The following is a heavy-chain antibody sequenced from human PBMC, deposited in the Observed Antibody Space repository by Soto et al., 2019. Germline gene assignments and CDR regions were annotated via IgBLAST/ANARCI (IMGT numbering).Heavy chain of an antibody. V-gene: IGHV3-23*01. CDR1: GFTFSSYA. CDR2: ISGSGGST. J-gene: IGHJ4*02. CDR3: AKDAALLRYFDWFL. D-gene: IGHD3-9*01. Sequence: GGSLRLSCAASGFTFSSYAMSWVRQAPGEGLEWVSAISGSGGSTYYADSVKGRFTISRDNSKNTLYLQMNSLRAEDTAVYYCAKDAALLRYFDWFLWGQGTLVTVSS.